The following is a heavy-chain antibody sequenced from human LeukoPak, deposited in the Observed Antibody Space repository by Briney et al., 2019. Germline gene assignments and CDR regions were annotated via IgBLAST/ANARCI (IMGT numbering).Heavy chain of an antibody. V-gene: IGHV1-69*06. Sequence: ASVKVSCKASGGTFSSYAISWVRQAPGQGLEWMGGIIPIFGTANYAQKFQGRVTMTEDTSTDTAYMELSSLRSEDTAVYYCATDTRAVGATTFDYWGQGTLVTVSS. CDR2: IIPIFGTA. CDR1: GGTFSSYA. J-gene: IGHJ4*02. CDR3: ATDTRAVGATTFDY. D-gene: IGHD1-26*01.